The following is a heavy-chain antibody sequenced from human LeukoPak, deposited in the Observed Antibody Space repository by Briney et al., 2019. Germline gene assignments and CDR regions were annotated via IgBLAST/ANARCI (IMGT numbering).Heavy chain of an antibody. J-gene: IGHJ4*02. V-gene: IGHV4-39*01. CDR1: GGSISGSNSY. CDR3: ARRGPIPARTFDC. Sequence: KASETLSLTCTVSGGSISGSNSYWGWIRQPPGKGLEWIGTIYYSGSTYYNPSLKSRVTISVDTSKNQFSLKLSSVTAADTAMYYCARRGPIPARTFDCWGQGTLVTVSS. D-gene: IGHD6-6*01. CDR2: IYYSGST.